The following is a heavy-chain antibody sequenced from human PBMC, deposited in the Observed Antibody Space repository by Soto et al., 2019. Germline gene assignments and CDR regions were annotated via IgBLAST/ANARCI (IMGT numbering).Heavy chain of an antibody. CDR3: ARASRGPYSSGYLDS. CDR1: GYSISSGYY. V-gene: IGHV4-38-2*01. D-gene: IGHD6-19*01. CDR2: IYHSGST. Sequence: PSETLSLTCAVPGYSISSGYYWGWIRQPPGKGLEWIGSIYHSGSTYYNPSLKSRVTISVDTSKNQFSLRLSSVTAADTAVYYCARASRGPYSSGYLDSWGQGTLVTVSS. J-gene: IGHJ4*02.